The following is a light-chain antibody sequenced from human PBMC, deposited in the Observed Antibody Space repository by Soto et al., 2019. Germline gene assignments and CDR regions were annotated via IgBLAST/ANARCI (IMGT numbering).Light chain of an antibody. CDR2: GAS. CDR3: QQHGTSPIT. Sequence: EIVLTQSPGTLSLSTGERATLSCRASQSVSSSYLAWYQQKPGQAPRLLIYGASSRATGIPDRFSGSGSGTDFTLTISRLEPEDFAVYYCQQHGTSPITFGQGTRLAIK. J-gene: IGKJ5*01. V-gene: IGKV3-20*01. CDR1: QSVSSSY.